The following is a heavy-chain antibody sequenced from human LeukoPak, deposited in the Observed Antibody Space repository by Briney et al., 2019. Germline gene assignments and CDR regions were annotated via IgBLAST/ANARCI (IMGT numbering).Heavy chain of an antibody. Sequence: SETLSLTCAVYGGSFSDYYWNWIRQPPGKGLEWIGEINHSGSTNYNPSLKSRVTMSVDTFKNQFSLTLSSVTAEDTAAYYCARVQDFETRGYYLGYWGHGTLVTVSS. V-gene: IGHV4-34*01. CDR2: INHSGST. CDR1: GGSFSDYY. D-gene: IGHD3-22*01. J-gene: IGHJ4*01. CDR3: ARVQDFETRGYYLGY.